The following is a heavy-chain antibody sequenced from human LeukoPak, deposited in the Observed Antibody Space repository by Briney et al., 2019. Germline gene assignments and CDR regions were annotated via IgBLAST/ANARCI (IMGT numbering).Heavy chain of an antibody. Sequence: GGSLRLSCAASGFTFSSYAMSWVRQAPGKGLEWVSSISSSSSYIYYADSVKGRFTISRDNAKNSLYLQMNSLRAEDTAVYYCARGALMCSGGSCYDYWGQGTLVTVSS. V-gene: IGHV3-21*01. CDR3: ARGALMCSGGSCYDY. D-gene: IGHD2-15*01. CDR1: GFTFSSYA. CDR2: ISSSSSYI. J-gene: IGHJ4*02.